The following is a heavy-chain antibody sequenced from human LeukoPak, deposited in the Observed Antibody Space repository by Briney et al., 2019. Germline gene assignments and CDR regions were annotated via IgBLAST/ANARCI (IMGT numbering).Heavy chain of an antibody. CDR3: ARDERSDTSGWHLGY. V-gene: IGHV4-59*01. D-gene: IGHD6-19*01. J-gene: IGHJ4*02. Sequence: SETLSLTCTVSGGSISTYYWSWIRQPPGKGLEWIGFIYHSSITNYNPSLKSRVTISVDTSKNQFSLNLSSVTAADTAVYYCARDERSDTSGWHLGYWGQGTLVTVSS. CDR1: GGSISTYY. CDR2: IYHSSIT.